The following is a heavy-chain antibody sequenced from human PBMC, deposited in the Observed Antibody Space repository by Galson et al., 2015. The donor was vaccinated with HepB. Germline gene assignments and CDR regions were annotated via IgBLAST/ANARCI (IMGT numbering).Heavy chain of an antibody. CDR3: ARVWKNWFDP. V-gene: IGHV1-8*01. CDR2: MNPNSGNT. D-gene: IGHD1-1*01. CDR1: GNTFTTYH. J-gene: IGHJ5*02. Sequence: SVKVSCKASGNTFTTYHIQWVRQAPGQGLEWMGWMNPNSGNTGYAQKFQGRVTMTRNTSISTAYMELSSLRSEDTAVYYCARVWKNWFDPWGQGTLVTVSS.